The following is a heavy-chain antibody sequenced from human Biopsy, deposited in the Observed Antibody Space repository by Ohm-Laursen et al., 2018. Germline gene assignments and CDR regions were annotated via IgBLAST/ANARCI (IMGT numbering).Heavy chain of an antibody. V-gene: IGHV1-8*01. D-gene: IGHD3-16*02. CDR3: AIVRRFAFDI. CDR1: GYTFISYD. Sequence: VSVKVSCKASGYTFISYDINWVRQAPGQGLEWMGWMNPYSGSTGYAPKFQGRLSLTRNTSTSTGYMELSSLRSEDTALYYCAIVRRFAFDIWGQGTMVTVSS. CDR2: MNPYSGST. J-gene: IGHJ3*02.